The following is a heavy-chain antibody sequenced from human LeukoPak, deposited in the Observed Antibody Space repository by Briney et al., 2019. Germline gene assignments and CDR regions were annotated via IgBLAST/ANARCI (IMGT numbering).Heavy chain of an antibody. CDR2: IYPGDSDT. J-gene: IGHJ4*02. Sequence: GESLQISCKGSGYSFTSYWIGWVRQMPGKGLEWMGIIYPGDSDTRYSPSFQGQVTISADKSISTAYLQWSSLKASDTAMYYCERHVEDYGSGSYYSDYWGQGTLVTVSS. CDR3: ERHVEDYGSGSYYSDY. D-gene: IGHD3-10*01. V-gene: IGHV5-51*01. CDR1: GYSFTSYW.